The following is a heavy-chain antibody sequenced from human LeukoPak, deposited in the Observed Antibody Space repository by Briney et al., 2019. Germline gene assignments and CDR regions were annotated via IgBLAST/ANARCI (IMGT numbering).Heavy chain of an antibody. J-gene: IGHJ3*02. V-gene: IGHV3-23*01. D-gene: IGHD3-10*01. CDR1: GFTFSSYA. CDR2: VSASGGST. Sequence: GGSLRLSCAASGFTFSSYAMNWVRQAPGKGLEWVSAVSASGGSTYYADSVKGRFTISRDNSKNTLYMQKSSLRAEDTAVYYCAKARGALRDAFDIWGQGTMVTVSS. CDR3: AKARGALRDAFDI.